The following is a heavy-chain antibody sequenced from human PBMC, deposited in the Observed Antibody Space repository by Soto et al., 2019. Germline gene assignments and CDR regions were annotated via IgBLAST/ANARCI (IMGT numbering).Heavy chain of an antibody. V-gene: IGHV3-48*04. CDR2: ISSSSSTI. D-gene: IGHD6-13*01. CDR3: ARDRGYSSSWYYFDY. CDR1: GFTFSSYS. J-gene: IGHJ4*02. Sequence: ESLKISCAASGFTFSSYSMIWVRQAPGKGLEWVSYISSSSSTIYYADSVKGRFTISRDNAKNSLYLQMNSLRAEDTAVYYCARDRGYSSSWYYFDYWGQGTLVTVSS.